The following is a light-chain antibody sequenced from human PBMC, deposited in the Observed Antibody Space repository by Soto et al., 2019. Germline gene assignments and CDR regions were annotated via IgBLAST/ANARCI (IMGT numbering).Light chain of an antibody. CDR1: SSDIGNYNY. V-gene: IGLV2-14*01. CDR2: EVI. CDR3: MSYTTSSSWV. J-gene: IGLJ3*02. Sequence: QSVLTQPASVSGSPGQSITISCAGTSSDIGNYNYVSWYQQSPGKAPKLIIYEVINRPSGVSNRFSGSKSGNTASLTISGLQAEDEADYYCMSYTTSSSWVFGGGTKVTVL.